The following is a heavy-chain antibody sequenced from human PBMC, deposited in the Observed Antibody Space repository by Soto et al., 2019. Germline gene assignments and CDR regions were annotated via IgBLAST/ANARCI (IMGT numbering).Heavy chain of an antibody. Sequence: SETLSLTCTVSGGSISSYYWSWIRQPPGKGLEWIGYIYYSGSTNYNPSLKSRVTISVDTSKNQFSLKLSSVTAADTAVYYCARGQQQLVRYAWFDPWGQGTLVTVSS. CDR1: GGSISSYY. CDR2: IYYSGST. D-gene: IGHD6-13*01. J-gene: IGHJ5*02. V-gene: IGHV4-59*08. CDR3: ARGQQQLVRYAWFDP.